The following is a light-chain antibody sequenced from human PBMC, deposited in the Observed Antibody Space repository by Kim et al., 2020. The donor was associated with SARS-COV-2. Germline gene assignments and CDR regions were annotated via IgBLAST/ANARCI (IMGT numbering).Light chain of an antibody. CDR2: PAS. CDR1: QAIGNY. J-gene: IGKJ4*01. Sequence: DIQMTQSPSSLSASVGDRVTLSCRASQAIGNYLAWYQQKPGKVPKVLIYPASTLQSGVPSRFSGGGSGTDFTLTISSLQPEDVATYYCQKFNSVPFTFGGGTKVDIK. CDR3: QKFNSVPFT. V-gene: IGKV1-27*01.